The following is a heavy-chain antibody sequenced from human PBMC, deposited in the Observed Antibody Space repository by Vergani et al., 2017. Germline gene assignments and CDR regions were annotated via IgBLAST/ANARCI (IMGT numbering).Heavy chain of an antibody. CDR3: SRGRGYSFGYSDY. CDR1: GFTFGSYA. J-gene: IGHJ4*02. Sequence: EVQLVESGGGLVKRGGSLRLSCAASGFTFGSYAMTWVRQAPGKGLEWVAFIRNKAYGGTTEYAASVKGRFTISRDDSKRLAYLQLSGLKTEDTAVYFCSRGRGYSFGYSDYWGQGTLVTVSS. V-gene: IGHV3-49*04. CDR2: IRNKAYGGTT. D-gene: IGHD5-18*01.